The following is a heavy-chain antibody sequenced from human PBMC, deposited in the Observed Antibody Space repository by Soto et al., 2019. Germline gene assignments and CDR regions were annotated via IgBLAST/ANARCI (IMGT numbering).Heavy chain of an antibody. CDR2: ISHDGSSK. Sequence: GGSLRLSCAASGFIFRSSGMHWVRQAPGKGLEWVAAISHDGSSKSYGDSVKGRFTISRDNSKNTLYLQMNSLRAEDTAVYYCAGVATIPYSYYGMDVWGQGTTVTVSS. D-gene: IGHD5-12*01. CDR3: AGVATIPYSYYGMDV. V-gene: IGHV3-30*03. CDR1: GFIFRSSG. J-gene: IGHJ6*02.